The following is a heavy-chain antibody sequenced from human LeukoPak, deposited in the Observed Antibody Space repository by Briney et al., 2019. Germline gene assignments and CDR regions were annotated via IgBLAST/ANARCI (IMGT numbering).Heavy chain of an antibody. CDR3: ARAVYSGGMRGAFDI. V-gene: IGHV3-48*03. CDR1: GFGFSSYE. J-gene: IGHJ3*02. CDR2: ISSSGSTT. D-gene: IGHD2-15*01. Sequence: GGSLRLSCAASGFGFSSYEMNWVRQAPGKGLEWVSYISSSGSTTYYADSVKGRFTISRDNAKNSLYLQMNSLRAEDTAVYYCARAVYSGGMRGAFDIWGQGTMVTVSS.